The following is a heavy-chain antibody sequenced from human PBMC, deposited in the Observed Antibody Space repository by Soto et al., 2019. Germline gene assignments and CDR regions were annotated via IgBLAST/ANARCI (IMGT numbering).Heavy chain of an antibody. V-gene: IGHV4-34*01. J-gene: IGHJ4*02. CDR3: ARDKITGLFDY. CDR1: GGSFSVYY. Sequence: PSDTLSLTCAVYGGSFSVYYWTWIRQPPGTGLEWIGEINHSGSTNYNPSLKSRVTISVDTSKNQFSLKLTSVTAADTAVYYCARDKITGLFDYWGQGTLVT. CDR2: INHSGST. D-gene: IGHD2-8*02.